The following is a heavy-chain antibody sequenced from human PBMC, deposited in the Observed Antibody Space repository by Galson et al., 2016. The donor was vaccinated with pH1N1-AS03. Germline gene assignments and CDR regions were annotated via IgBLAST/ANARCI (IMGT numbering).Heavy chain of an antibody. J-gene: IGHJ5*02. CDR2: IGTSSTYI. CDR3: ARDRGWNYGGLDL. V-gene: IGHV3-21*01. D-gene: IGHD1-7*01. Sequence: SLRLSCAASGFIFSAYPMNWVRQAPGKGLEWVSFIGTSSTYIYYADSVKGRFTISRDNMKKSLYLQLNSLRAEDTGIYYRARDRGWNYGGLDLWGQGTLVTVSS. CDR1: GFIFSAYP.